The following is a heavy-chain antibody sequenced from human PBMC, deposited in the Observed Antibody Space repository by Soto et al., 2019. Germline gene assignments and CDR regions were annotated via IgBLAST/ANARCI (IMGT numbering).Heavy chain of an antibody. CDR1: GGTFSSYA. J-gene: IGHJ3*02. V-gene: IGHV1-69*13. D-gene: IGHD3-22*01. CDR2: IIPIFGTA. Sequence: ASVKVSCKASGGTFSSYAISWVRQAPGQGLEWMGGIIPIFGTANYAQKFQGRVTITADESTSTAYMELSSLRSEDTAVDYCARGIPNYYDSSGYGPYALDIGG. CDR3: ARGIPNYYDSSGYGPYALDI.